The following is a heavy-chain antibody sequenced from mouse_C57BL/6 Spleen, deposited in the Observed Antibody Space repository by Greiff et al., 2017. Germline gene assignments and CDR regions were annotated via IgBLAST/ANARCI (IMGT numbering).Heavy chain of an antibody. CDR1: GYTFTSYW. D-gene: IGHD2-14*01. V-gene: IGHV1-61*01. CDR3: ARMGYDGPYFDY. CDR2: IYPSDSET. J-gene: IGHJ2*01. Sequence: VQLQQPGAELVRPGSSVKLSCKASGYTFTSYWMDWVKQRPGQGLEWIGNIYPSDSETHYNQKFKDKATLTVDKSSSTAYMQLSSLTSEDSAVYYCARMGYDGPYFDYWGQGTTLTVAS.